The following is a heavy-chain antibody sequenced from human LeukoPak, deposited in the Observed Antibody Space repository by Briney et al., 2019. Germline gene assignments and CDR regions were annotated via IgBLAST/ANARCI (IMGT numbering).Heavy chain of an antibody. D-gene: IGHD2-2*01. Sequence: GRSLRLSCSASGFTFSSYAMHWVRQAPGKGLEGVAVISYDGSNKYFADSVKGRFTISRDNSKNTLYLQMNGLRAEDTAVYYCAKDGCRITSCHVLVDPWGQGTLVTVSS. J-gene: IGHJ5*02. V-gene: IGHV3-30*18. CDR2: ISYDGSNK. CDR3: AKDGCRITSCHVLVDP. CDR1: GFTFSSYA.